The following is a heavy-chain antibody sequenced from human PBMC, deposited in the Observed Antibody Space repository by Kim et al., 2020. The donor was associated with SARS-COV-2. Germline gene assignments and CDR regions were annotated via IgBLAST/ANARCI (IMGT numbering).Heavy chain of an antibody. CDR3: ARGLGNHNWFDP. CDR2: IKYSGTT. J-gene: IGHJ5*02. CDR1: GGSITTNY. Sequence: SETLSLTCTVFGGSITTNYWSWIRQPPGKGLEWIGFIKYSGTTNYNPSLKSRVTISVDTSKTQFSLRLSSVTAADTAVYYCARGLGNHNWFDPWGQGALVTVSS. D-gene: IGHD3-9*01. V-gene: IGHV4-59*01.